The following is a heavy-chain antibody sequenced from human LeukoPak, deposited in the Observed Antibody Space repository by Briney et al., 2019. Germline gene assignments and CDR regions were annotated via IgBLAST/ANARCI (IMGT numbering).Heavy chain of an antibody. V-gene: IGHV4-34*01. CDR2: INHSGST. CDR3: ARSITSSWYGDFQH. Sequence: SETLSLTCGVYGGSFSGHYWNWIRQVPGKGLEWIGEINHSGSTNYNPSPKSRVTISVDTSKNQFSLKLSSVTAADTAVYYCARSITSSWYGDFQHWGQGTLVTVSS. CDR1: GGSFSGHY. D-gene: IGHD6-13*01. J-gene: IGHJ1*01.